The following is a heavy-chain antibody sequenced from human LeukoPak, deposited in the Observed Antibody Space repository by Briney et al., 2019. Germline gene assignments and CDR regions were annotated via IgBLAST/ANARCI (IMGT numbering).Heavy chain of an antibody. J-gene: IGHJ4*02. Sequence: PSETLSLTCTVSGGSISSGDYYWSWIRQPPGKGLEWIGYIYHSGRAYYKPSLKSRVTISVDTSKNQFSLKLSSVTAADTAVYYCARDSKGGYGGVDYWGQGTLVTVSS. V-gene: IGHV4-30-4*01. CDR3: ARDSKGGYGGVDY. D-gene: IGHD5-12*01. CDR2: IYHSGRA. CDR1: GGSISSGDYY.